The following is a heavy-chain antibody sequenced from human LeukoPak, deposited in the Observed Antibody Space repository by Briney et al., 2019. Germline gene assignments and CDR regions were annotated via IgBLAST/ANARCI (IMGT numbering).Heavy chain of an antibody. Sequence: GGYLRLSCAASGFTFSSYAMSWVRQAPGKGLEWVSAISGSGGSTYYADSVKGRFTISRDNSKNTLYLQMNSLRAEDTAVYYCAKDQMYSSSGIFDYWGQGTLVTVSS. V-gene: IGHV3-23*01. D-gene: IGHD6-6*01. CDR3: AKDQMYSSSGIFDY. CDR1: GFTFSSYA. CDR2: ISGSGGST. J-gene: IGHJ4*02.